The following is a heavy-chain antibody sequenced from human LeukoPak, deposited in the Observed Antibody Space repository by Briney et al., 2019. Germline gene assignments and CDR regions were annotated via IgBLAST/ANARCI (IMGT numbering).Heavy chain of an antibody. V-gene: IGHV3-53*01. D-gene: IGHD6-13*01. CDR3: AGDTHSSNWYDH. Sequence: PGGSLRLSCAVSGFTVSSIYMSWVRRAPGKGLEWVSFIYNDGNTYYADSMKGRFSISRDSSRNTLYLQMNSLRVEDTAVYYCAGDTHSSNWYDHWGQGTLVTVSS. J-gene: IGHJ5*02. CDR1: GFTVSSIY. CDR2: IYNDGNT.